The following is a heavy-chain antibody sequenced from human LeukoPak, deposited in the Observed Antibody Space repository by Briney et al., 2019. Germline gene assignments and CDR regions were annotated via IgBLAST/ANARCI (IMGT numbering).Heavy chain of an antibody. CDR2: IRYDGSNK. V-gene: IGHV3-30*02. CDR1: GFTFSSYG. D-gene: IGHD3-22*01. J-gene: IGHJ4*02. CDR3: ASHYDSSGYSDY. Sequence: PGGSLRLSCAASGFTFSSYGMHWVRQAPGKGLEWVAFIRYDGSNKYYADSVKGRFTISRDNSKNTLYLQMNSLRAEDTAVYYCASHYDSSGYSDYWGQGTLVTVSS.